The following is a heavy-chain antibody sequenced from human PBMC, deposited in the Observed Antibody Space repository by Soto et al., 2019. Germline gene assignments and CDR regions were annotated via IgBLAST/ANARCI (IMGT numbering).Heavy chain of an antibody. CDR3: ARESYYGSGATVVAY. CDR1: GGYFRGYD. D-gene: IGHD3-10*01. Sequence: LVPMRLTWAVLGGYFRGYDWSWIRKHPGKGLEWIGYIYYSGTTSYNPSLNSRVTMSVDTSKNQFSLKVNSVAAADTAVYYCARESYYGSGATVVAYWGQGTPVTVSS. CDR2: IYYSGTT. V-gene: IGHV4-59*01. J-gene: IGHJ4*02.